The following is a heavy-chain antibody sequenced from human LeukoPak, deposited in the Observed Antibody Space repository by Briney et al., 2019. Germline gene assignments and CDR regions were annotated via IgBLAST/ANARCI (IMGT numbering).Heavy chain of an antibody. CDR1: GFTFSSYA. CDR2: ISGSGGST. Sequence: PGGSLRLSCAASGFTFSSYAMSWVRQAPGKGLEWVSAISGSGGSTYYADSVKGRFTISRDNSKNTLYLQMNSLRAEDTAVYYWANGRPDGFVRVPTAMGWFDPWGQGTLVTGSS. CDR3: ANGRPDGFVRVPTAMGWFDP. J-gene: IGHJ5*02. D-gene: IGHD2-2*01. V-gene: IGHV3-23*01.